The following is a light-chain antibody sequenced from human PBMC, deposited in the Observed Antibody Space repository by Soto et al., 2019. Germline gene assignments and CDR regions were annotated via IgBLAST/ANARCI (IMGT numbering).Light chain of an antibody. Sequence: DIQMTQSPSTLSASVGDRVTITCRASQSISSWLAWYQQKPGKAPKLLIYKASSLESGVPSRFSGSGSCTEFTLTISSLQPDDFATYYRQQYNSYSWTFGQGNKVEIK. CDR3: QQYNSYSWT. V-gene: IGKV1-5*03. CDR1: QSISSW. J-gene: IGKJ1*01. CDR2: KAS.